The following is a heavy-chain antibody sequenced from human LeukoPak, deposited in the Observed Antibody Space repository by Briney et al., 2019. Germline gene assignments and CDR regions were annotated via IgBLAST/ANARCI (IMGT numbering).Heavy chain of an antibody. D-gene: IGHD1-26*01. CDR1: GFTFSSYA. J-gene: IGHJ3*02. Sequence: PTGGSLRLSCAASGFTFSSYAMHWVRQAPGKGLEYVSAISSNGGSTYYANSVKGRFTISRDNSKNTLYLQMGSLRAEDTAVYYCARGGSYLSAFDIWGQGTMVTVSS. V-gene: IGHV3-64*01. CDR3: ARGGSYLSAFDI. CDR2: ISSNGGST.